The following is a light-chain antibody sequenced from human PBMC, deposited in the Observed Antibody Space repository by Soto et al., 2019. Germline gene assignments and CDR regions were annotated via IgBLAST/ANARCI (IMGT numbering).Light chain of an antibody. CDR3: QQYVSSPWT. J-gene: IGKJ1*01. CDR2: GAS. V-gene: IGKV3-20*01. Sequence: EIVLTQSPGTLSLSPGERATLSCRASQILSSNYLAWYQQKPGQAPRLLLYGASSMATGIPDRFSGSGSGTDFTLTISRLEPEDFAVYYCQQYVSSPWTFGQGTKVEIK. CDR1: QILSSNY.